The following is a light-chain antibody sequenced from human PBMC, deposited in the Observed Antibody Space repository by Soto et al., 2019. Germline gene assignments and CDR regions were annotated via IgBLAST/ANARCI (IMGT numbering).Light chain of an antibody. CDR3: QQLNTYPST. V-gene: IGKV3-15*01. Sequence: EIVMTQSPATLSVSPGERATLSCRASQSVSSNLAWYQQQPGQAPRLLIYGASTRATGFPARFSGSGSGTDFTLTISSLQPEDFATYYCQQLNTYPSTFGGGTKVEIQ. J-gene: IGKJ4*01. CDR2: GAS. CDR1: QSVSSN.